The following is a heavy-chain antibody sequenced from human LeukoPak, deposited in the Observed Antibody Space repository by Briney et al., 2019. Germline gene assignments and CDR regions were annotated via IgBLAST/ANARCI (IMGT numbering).Heavy chain of an antibody. J-gene: IGHJ5*02. CDR1: GFTFSNYE. CDR3: AREAADGYVFGEFDP. D-gene: IGHD5-24*01. Sequence: GGSLRLSCVASGFTFSNYEMNWVRQAPGKGPEWVAKISGTSSNINYADSVKGRFTISRDNAKNTLHLQMTSLRAEDTAVYYCAREAADGYVFGEFDPWGQGTLVTVSS. V-gene: IGHV3-48*03. CDR2: ISGTSSNI.